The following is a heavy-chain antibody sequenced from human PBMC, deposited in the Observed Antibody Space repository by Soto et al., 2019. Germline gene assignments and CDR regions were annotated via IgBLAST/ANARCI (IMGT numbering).Heavy chain of an antibody. CDR2: IIPISGIA. CDR3: ANPPRY. J-gene: IGHJ4*02. CDR1: GYTFTSYG. V-gene: IGHV1-69*04. Sequence: GASVKVSCKASGYTFTSYGISWVRQAPGQGLEWMGRIIPISGIANHAQKFQGRVTITADKSTGTAYMELSSLRSEDTAVYYCANPPRYWGQGTLVTVSS.